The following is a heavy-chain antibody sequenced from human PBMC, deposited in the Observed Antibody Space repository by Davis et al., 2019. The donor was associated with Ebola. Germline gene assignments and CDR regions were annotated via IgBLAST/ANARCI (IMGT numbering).Heavy chain of an antibody. CDR3: AKDQGYCSGGSCHRAFDI. V-gene: IGHV3-23*01. CDR2: ISGSGGST. J-gene: IGHJ3*02. D-gene: IGHD2-15*01. CDR1: GSTSSSYA. Sequence: PGGSLRPSCAASGSTSSSYAMSWVRQAPGQGLEWVSAISGSGGSTYYADSVKGRFTISRDNSKNTLYLQMNSLRAEDTAVYYCAKDQGYCSGGSCHRAFDIWGQGTMVTVSS.